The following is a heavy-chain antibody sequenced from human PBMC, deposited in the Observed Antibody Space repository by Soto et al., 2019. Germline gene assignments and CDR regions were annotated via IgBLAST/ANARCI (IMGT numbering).Heavy chain of an antibody. CDR1: GASVSSGNQY. V-gene: IGHV4-61*01. D-gene: IGHD6-19*01. CDR3: ARGWDGKS. J-gene: IGHJ4*02. Sequence: QVQMQESGPGLVKPSETLSLTCTVSGASVSSGNQYWSWIRQPPGKGLEWIGYIYHSGITNYNPHLKSRVTISADTSRNQFSLKLSSVTAADTAVYYCARGWDGKSWGQGTLVTVSS. CDR2: IYHSGIT.